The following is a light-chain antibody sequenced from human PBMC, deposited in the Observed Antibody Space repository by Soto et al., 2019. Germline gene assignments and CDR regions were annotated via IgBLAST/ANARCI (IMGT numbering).Light chain of an antibody. CDR2: DVS. Sequence: SALTQPASLSGSPGQSITISCTGTSSDIGSYNYVSWYQQHPGKAPILMIFDVSYRPSGISDRFSGSKSGNTASLTISGLQSEDEADYYCSSYGASSTLFGGGTKLTVL. CDR3: SSYGASSTL. CDR1: SSDIGSYNY. V-gene: IGLV2-14*03. J-gene: IGLJ3*02.